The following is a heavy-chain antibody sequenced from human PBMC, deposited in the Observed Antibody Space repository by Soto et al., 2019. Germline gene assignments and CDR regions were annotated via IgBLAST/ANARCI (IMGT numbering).Heavy chain of an antibody. J-gene: IGHJ6*02. CDR2: INPNSGGT. CDR1: GYTFTGYY. Sequence: QVQLVQSGAEVKKPGASVKVSCKASGYTFTGYYMHWVRQAPGQGLEWMGWINPNSGGTNYAQKFQGRVTMTRDTSIRTAYMELCSLRSDDTAVYYCASPGAPTGTTVYYYGMDVWGQGTTVTVSS. CDR3: ASPGAPTGTTVYYYGMDV. D-gene: IGHD1-7*01. V-gene: IGHV1-2*02.